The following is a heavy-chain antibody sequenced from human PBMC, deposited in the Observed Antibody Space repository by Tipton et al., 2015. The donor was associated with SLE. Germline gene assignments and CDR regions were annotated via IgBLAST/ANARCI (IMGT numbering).Heavy chain of an antibody. CDR2: IYTSGYT. Sequence: TLSLTCNVSGGSISFGSYYWSWIRQPAGKGLEWIGRIYTSGYTDYNPSLKSRVTVSIDTSKNQFSLTLSSVTAADTALYYCARIREIRWYAMDVWGQGTTVIVSS. CDR3: ARIREIRWYAMDV. D-gene: IGHD2-15*01. CDR1: GGSISFGSYY. V-gene: IGHV4-61*02. J-gene: IGHJ6*02.